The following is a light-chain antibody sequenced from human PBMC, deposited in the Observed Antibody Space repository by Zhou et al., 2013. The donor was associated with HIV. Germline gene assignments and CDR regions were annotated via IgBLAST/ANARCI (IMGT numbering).Light chain of an antibody. CDR3: QQRSISIT. CDR1: QSIDTY. J-gene: IGKJ4*01. CDR2: DAS. V-gene: IGKV3-11*01. Sequence: EVLMTQSPVTLSVSPGARATLSCRASQSIDTYLAWYQQRPGQPPRLLIYDASTRATGVPVRFSGSGSETDFTLTISSLEPEDFAVYYCQQRSISITFGGGTKVEIK.